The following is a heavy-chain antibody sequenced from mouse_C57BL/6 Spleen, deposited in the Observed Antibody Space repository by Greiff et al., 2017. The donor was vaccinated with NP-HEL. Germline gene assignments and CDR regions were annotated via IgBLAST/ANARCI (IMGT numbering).Heavy chain of an antibody. D-gene: IGHD1-1*01. J-gene: IGHJ2*01. CDR1: GYTFTSYW. CDR3: ARSPYYYGSSLFDY. V-gene: IGHV1-53*01. Sequence: QVQLQQSGTELVKPGASVKLSCKASGYTFTSYWMHWVKQRPGQGLEWIGNINPSNGGTNYNEKFKSKATLTVDTSSSTAYMQLSSLTSEDSAVYYCARSPYYYGSSLFDYWGQGTTLTVSS. CDR2: INPSNGGT.